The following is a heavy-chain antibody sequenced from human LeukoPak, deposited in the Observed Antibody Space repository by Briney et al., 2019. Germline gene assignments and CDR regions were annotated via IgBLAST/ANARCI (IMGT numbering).Heavy chain of an antibody. CDR2: INSDGSST. J-gene: IGHJ4*02. CDR3: AKGGATVIDY. CDR1: GFTLSNYW. Sequence: PGGSLRLSCAASGFTLSNYWMHWVRQAPGKGLVWVSRINSDGSSTTSADSVKGRFTISRDNAKNTLYLQMNSLRAGDTAVYYCAKGGATVIDYWGQGTLVTVSS. D-gene: IGHD4-17*01. V-gene: IGHV3-74*01.